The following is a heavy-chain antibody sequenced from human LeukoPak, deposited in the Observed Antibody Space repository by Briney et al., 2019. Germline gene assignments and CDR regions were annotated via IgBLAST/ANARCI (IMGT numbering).Heavy chain of an antibody. CDR1: GFTFSGSP. Sequence: PGGSLRLSCAASGFTFSGSPMHWVSQASGRGLEWVGRIESKTNNYATTYVASVKGRFTISRDDSKNTAYLQMNSLKTEDTAVYYCTTNSTDYWGQGTLVTVSS. J-gene: IGHJ4*02. CDR3: TTNSTDY. V-gene: IGHV3-73*01. CDR2: IESKTNNYAT.